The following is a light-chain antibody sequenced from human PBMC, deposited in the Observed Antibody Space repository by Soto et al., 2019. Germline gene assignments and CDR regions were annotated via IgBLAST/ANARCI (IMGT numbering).Light chain of an antibody. CDR3: QQRSNWPPN. V-gene: IGKV3-11*01. Sequence: EIVLTQSPATLSLCPGERATLSCRASQSVSSYLAWYQQKPGQAPRLLIYDASNRATGIPARFSGSGSGTDFTLTISSLEPEDFAVYYCQQRSNWPPNFGPGTKVDIK. CDR2: DAS. CDR1: QSVSSY. J-gene: IGKJ3*01.